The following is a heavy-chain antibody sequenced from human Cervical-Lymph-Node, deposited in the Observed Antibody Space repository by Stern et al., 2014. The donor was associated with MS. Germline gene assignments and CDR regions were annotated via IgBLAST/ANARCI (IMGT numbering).Heavy chain of an antibody. Sequence: VQLVESGGTLVQPGGSLRLSCAASGFTFSSYAISWVRQAPGKGLEWVSVIGGSDGSTCYADSVKGLFTISRDNSKNTLFLQMNSLRAEDTAVYYCAKVYGSGPFDYWGQGTLVTVSS. D-gene: IGHD6-19*01. CDR3: AKVYGSGPFDY. V-gene: IGHV3-23*04. CDR2: IGGSDGST. J-gene: IGHJ4*02. CDR1: GFTFSSYA.